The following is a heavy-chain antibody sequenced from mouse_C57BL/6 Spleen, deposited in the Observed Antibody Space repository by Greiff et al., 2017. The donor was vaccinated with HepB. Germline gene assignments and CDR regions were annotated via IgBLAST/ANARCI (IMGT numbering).Heavy chain of an antibody. D-gene: IGHD1-1*01. CDR2: ISYDGSN. CDR1: GYSITSGYY. J-gene: IGHJ3*01. Sequence: DVKLQESGPGLVKPSQSLSLTCSVTGYSITSGYYWNWIRQFPGNKLEWMGYISYDGSNNYNPSLKNRISITRDTSKNQFFLKLNSVTTEDTATYYCAREGYYGSSYAAWFAYWGQGTLVTVSA. V-gene: IGHV3-6*01. CDR3: AREGYYGSSYAAWFAY.